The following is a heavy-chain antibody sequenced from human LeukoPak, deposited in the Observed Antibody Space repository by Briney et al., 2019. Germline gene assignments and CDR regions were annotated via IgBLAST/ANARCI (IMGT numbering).Heavy chain of an antibody. D-gene: IGHD1-26*01. V-gene: IGHV4-38-2*02. Sequence: SETLSLTCTVSGYSISSGYYWGWIRQPPGKGLEWIGSIYHSGSTYYNPSLKSRVTISVDTSKNQFSLKLSSVTAADTAVYYCARVMWELLDYYYCMDVWGKGTTVTVSS. CDR2: IYHSGST. CDR3: ARVMWELLDYYYCMDV. J-gene: IGHJ6*03. CDR1: GYSISSGYY.